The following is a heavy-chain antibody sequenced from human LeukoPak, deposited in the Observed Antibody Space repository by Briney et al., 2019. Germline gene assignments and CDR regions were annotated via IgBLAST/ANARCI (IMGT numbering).Heavy chain of an antibody. CDR1: GFTFSSYS. J-gene: IGHJ6*02. V-gene: IGHV3-48*01. CDR3: ARDSLLRFLEWSYYYYGMDV. Sequence: GGSLRLSCAASGFTFSSYSMNWVRQAPGKGLEWVSYISSSSSTIYYADSVKGRFTISRDNAKNSLHLQMNSLRAEDTAVYYCARDSLLRFLEWSYYYYGMDVWGQGTTVTVSS. CDR2: ISSSSSTI. D-gene: IGHD3-3*01.